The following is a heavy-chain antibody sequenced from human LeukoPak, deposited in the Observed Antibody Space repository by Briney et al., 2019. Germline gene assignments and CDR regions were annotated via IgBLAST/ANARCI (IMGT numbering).Heavy chain of an antibody. CDR3: ARGQPPSYYDMDV. Sequence: GGSLRLSCAASGFTFSSYGMQWVRQAPGKGLEWVAVIWSDGNTKYYADSVKGRFTISRDNSKNTLYLQMNSLRAEDTAVYYCARGQPPSYYDMDVWGQGTTVTVSS. V-gene: IGHV3-33*01. CDR2: IWSDGNTK. CDR1: GFTFSSYG. J-gene: IGHJ6*02. D-gene: IGHD6-13*01.